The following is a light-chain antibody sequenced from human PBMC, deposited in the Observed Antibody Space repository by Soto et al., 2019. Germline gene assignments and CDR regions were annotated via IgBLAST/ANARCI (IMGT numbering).Light chain of an antibody. Sequence: QSVLTQPPSASGTPGQRVTISCSGSSSNIGSNSVNWYQQLPGTAPKLLIYSNDRRPSGVPDRFSGSKSGTSASLAISGLQSEEEADYYCAAWDASLNGYVFGTGTKVTVL. CDR2: SND. V-gene: IGLV1-44*01. CDR1: SSNIGSNS. J-gene: IGLJ1*01. CDR3: AAWDASLNGYV.